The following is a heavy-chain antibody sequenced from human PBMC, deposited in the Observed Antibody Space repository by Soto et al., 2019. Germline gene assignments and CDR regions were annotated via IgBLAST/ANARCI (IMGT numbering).Heavy chain of an antibody. V-gene: IGHV3-23*01. CDR2: ISPNGDGT. Sequence: EVQLLESGGRLIQPGGSLRLSCVASGMTFRLHAMNWVRQAPGKGLEWVSGISPNGDGTYYADSVKGRCIISRENSRDTLFLQMNTLRVDDTAVYYCAKGGLTGVEVWGQGTAVTVSS. D-gene: IGHD2-15*01. CDR3: AKGGLTGVEV. CDR1: GMTFRLHA. J-gene: IGHJ6*02.